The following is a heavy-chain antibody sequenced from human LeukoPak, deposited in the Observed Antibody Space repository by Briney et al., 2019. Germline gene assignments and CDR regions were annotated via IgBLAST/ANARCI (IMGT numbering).Heavy chain of an antibody. CDR2: IRYDGSNK. CDR3: AKDRSSGYHEYFQH. V-gene: IGHV3-30*02. CDR1: GFTFSSYG. J-gene: IGHJ1*01. D-gene: IGHD3-22*01. Sequence: PGGSLRLSCAASGFTFSSYGMHWVRQAPGKGLEWVAFIRYDGSNKYYADSVKGRFTISRDNSKNTLYLQMNSLRAEDTAVYYCAKDRSSGYHEYFQHWGQGTLVTVCS.